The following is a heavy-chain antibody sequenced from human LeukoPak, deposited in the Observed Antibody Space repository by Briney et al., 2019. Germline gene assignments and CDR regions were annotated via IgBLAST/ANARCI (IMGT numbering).Heavy chain of an antibody. Sequence: GGSLRLSCAASGFTVSSNYMSWVRQAPGKGLEWVSIIYSGGSTFYADSVKGRFTISRDNSKNTLYLQMNSLRAEDTAVYYCAKDRSFGSYFDYRGQGTLVTVSS. CDR1: GFTVSSNY. CDR3: AKDRSFGSYFDY. CDR2: IYSGGST. D-gene: IGHD3-16*01. J-gene: IGHJ4*02. V-gene: IGHV3-53*01.